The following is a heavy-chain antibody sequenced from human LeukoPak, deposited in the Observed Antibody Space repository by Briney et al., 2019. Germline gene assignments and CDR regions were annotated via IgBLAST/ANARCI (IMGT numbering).Heavy chain of an antibody. J-gene: IGHJ4*02. D-gene: IGHD1/OR15-1a*01. CDR3: ARDPNSNNWYISCFDY. CDR1: GGSIGSSSYY. Sequence: SETLSLTCTVSGGSIGSSSYYWGWIRQTPGRGLEWIGTIYYNGYTYYNPSLKSRVSISLDVSKNQFSLKLSSVTAADTAIYYCARDPNSNNWYISCFDYWGRGTLVTVSS. CDR2: IYYNGYT. V-gene: IGHV4-39*07.